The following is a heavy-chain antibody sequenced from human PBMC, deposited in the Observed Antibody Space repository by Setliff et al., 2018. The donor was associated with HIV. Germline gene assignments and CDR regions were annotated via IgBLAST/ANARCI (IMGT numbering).Heavy chain of an antibody. V-gene: IGHV4-34*10. J-gene: IGHJ4*02. D-gene: IGHD2-15*01. CDR1: GGSFTDYY. CDR3: VRYCSGGTCYDIDY. Sequence: SETLSLTCAVYGGSFTDYYWSWIRQPPGKGLEWIGEINHSGSTNYKPSLKSRVTMSVDTSKNQFSLQLNSVTAADTAVYYCVRYCSGGTCYDIDYWGQGTVVTVSS. CDR2: INHSGST.